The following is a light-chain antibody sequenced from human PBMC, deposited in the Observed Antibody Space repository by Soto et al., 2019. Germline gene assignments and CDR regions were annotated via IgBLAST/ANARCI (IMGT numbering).Light chain of an antibody. J-gene: IGKJ1*01. CDR1: QSVSSSY. V-gene: IGKV3-20*01. Sequence: ELVLTQSPGTLSLSPGERATLSCRASQSVSSSYLAWYQQKPGQAPRLLIYCASSRATGIPDRFSGSGSGTDFTLTISRLEPEDFAVYDCQQYGSSPWTFGPGTKVDIK. CDR2: CAS. CDR3: QQYGSSPWT.